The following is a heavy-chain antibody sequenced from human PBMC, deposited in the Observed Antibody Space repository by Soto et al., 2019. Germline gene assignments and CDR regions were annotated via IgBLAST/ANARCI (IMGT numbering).Heavy chain of an antibody. V-gene: IGHV3-23*01. J-gene: IGHJ4*02. CDR3: ANTLNLNGIVVVPAALAY. CDR1: GFTFSSYA. Sequence: HPGGSLRLSCAASGFTFSSYAMGWVRQAPGKGLEWVSAISGSGGSTYYADSVKGRFTISRDNSKNTLYLQMNSLRAEDTAVYYCANTLNLNGIVVVPAALAYWGQGTLVTVSS. CDR2: ISGSGGST. D-gene: IGHD2-2*01.